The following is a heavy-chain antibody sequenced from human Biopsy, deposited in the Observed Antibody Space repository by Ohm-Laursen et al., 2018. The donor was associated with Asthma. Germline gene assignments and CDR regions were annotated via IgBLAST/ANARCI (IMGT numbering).Heavy chain of an antibody. CDR1: GGTFNTYV. CDR2: INSVLGTT. D-gene: IGHD2-2*01. V-gene: IGHV1-69*01. J-gene: IGHJ4*02. CDR3: ARKAGSCISRTCYSLDF. Sequence: SSVKVSCKSLGGTFNTYVIGWVRRAPGQGLERMGGINSVLGTTTYPQKFQDRVTITADDSTSTVYMELSSLRSEDTAVYYCARKAGSCISRTCYSLDFWGQGTLVTVSS.